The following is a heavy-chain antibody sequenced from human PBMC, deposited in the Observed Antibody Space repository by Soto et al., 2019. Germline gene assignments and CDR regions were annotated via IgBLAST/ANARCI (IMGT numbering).Heavy chain of an antibody. CDR1: GFSLTTDRVG. J-gene: IGHJ5*02. CDR2: IYWDDSK. V-gene: IGHV2-5*02. Sequence: QITLKESGPPLVKPTQTLTLTCTFSGFSLTTDRVGVGWIRQPPGEALAWLAVIYWDDSKTYRPSLESRLTITKATSKNQVALTLTNVDSLDTATYYCAHAYGGRSLSWGQGTLVTVSS. D-gene: IGHD1-26*01. CDR3: AHAYGGRSLS.